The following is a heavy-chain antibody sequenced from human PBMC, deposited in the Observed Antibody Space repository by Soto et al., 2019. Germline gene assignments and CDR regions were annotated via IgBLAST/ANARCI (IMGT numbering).Heavy chain of an antibody. J-gene: IGHJ5*02. CDR3: ARAGCSGGSCYVWFDP. V-gene: IGHV1-18*04. CDR1: GYTFTSYG. D-gene: IGHD2-15*01. Sequence: QVQLVQSGAEVKKPGASVKVSCKASGYTFTSYGISWVRQAPGQGLEWMGWISAYNGNTNYAQKLQGRVTMTTDTSTRIAYMELRSLRSDDTAVYYCARAGCSGGSCYVWFDPWGQGTLVTVSS. CDR2: ISAYNGNT.